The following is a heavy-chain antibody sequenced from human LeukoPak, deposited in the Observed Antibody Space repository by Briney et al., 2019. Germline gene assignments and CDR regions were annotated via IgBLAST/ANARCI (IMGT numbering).Heavy chain of an antibody. CDR1: GFTFSSYG. CDR2: IWYDGSNK. D-gene: IGHD2-2*01. Sequence: GGSLRLSCAASGFTFSSYGMHWVRQAPGKGLEWVAVIWYDGSNKYYADSVKGRFTISRDNSKNTLYLQMNSLRAEGTAVYYCARGGDIVVVPAAILDYWGQGTLVTVSS. CDR3: ARGGDIVVVPAAILDY. J-gene: IGHJ4*02. V-gene: IGHV3-33*01.